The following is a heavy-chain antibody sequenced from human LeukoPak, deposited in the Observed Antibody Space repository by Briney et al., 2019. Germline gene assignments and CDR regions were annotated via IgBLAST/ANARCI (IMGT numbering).Heavy chain of an antibody. D-gene: IGHD1-1*01. CDR2: INSDGTTT. CDR1: GCSFSNSW. J-gene: IGHJ5*02. CDR3: ARGSADDDDKWIDP. Sequence: HPGGSLRLSCAASGCSFSNSWMHWVRQAPGKGLVWVSRINSDGTTTYYADSVKGRFTISRDNAKNSVFLQMNILRAEDTAVYYCARGSADDDDKWIDPWGQGTLVTVSS. V-gene: IGHV3-74*01.